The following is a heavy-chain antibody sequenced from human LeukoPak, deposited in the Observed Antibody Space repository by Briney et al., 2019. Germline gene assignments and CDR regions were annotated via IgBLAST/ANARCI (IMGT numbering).Heavy chain of an antibody. D-gene: IGHD3-22*01. CDR2: IYYSGST. Sequence: PSETLSLTCTVSGGSISSYYWSWIRQPAGKGLEWIGSIYYSGSTYYNPSLKSRVTISVDTSKNQFSLKLSSVTAADTAVYYCARGTYYYDRAGFQHWGQGTLVTVSS. V-gene: IGHV4-4*07. J-gene: IGHJ1*01. CDR1: GGSISSYY. CDR3: ARGTYYYDRAGFQH.